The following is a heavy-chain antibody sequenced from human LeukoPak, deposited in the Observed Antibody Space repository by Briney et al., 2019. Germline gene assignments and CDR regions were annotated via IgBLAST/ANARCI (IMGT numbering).Heavy chain of an antibody. CDR2: LYNSGST. CDR3: ARPKYADYDWPDWYFDL. D-gene: IGHD4-17*01. Sequence: PSETLSLTCSVSGGSISTSYWIWIRQSPGKGLEWIGYLYNSGSTNYNPSFKSRATISVDMSKNQFFLNLTSLTAADTAVYYCARPKYADYDWPDWYFDLWGRGNLVTVSS. CDR1: GGSISTSY. J-gene: IGHJ2*01. V-gene: IGHV4-59*01.